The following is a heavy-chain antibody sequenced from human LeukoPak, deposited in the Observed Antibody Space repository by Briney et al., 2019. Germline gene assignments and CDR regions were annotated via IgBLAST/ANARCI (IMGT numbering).Heavy chain of an antibody. Sequence: AGSLRLSCAASGITFSSYAMSWVRQAPGKGLEWVSAISVSGGTTYYADSVKGRFTISRDNSKNTLYLQMNSLRAEDTAVYFCAKGYSSTSGHWFDPWGQGTLVTVSS. J-gene: IGHJ5*02. D-gene: IGHD2-2*01. CDR3: AKGYSSTSGHWFDP. CDR2: ISVSGGTT. CDR1: GITFSSYA. V-gene: IGHV3-23*01.